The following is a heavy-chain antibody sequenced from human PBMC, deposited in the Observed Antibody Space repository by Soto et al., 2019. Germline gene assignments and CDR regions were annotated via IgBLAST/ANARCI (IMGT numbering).Heavy chain of an antibody. V-gene: IGHV4-59*01. CDR2: IHYSGST. CDR3: ARVRSNLFDY. J-gene: IGHJ4*02. D-gene: IGHD3-3*01. Sequence: SETLSLTCTVSGDSISTFYWSWIRQPPGKGLEWIGYIHYSGSTNYNPSLKSQVIISVDTSKNHFSLKLSSVTAADTAVYFCARVRSNLFDYWGQGTLVTVSS. CDR1: GDSISTFY.